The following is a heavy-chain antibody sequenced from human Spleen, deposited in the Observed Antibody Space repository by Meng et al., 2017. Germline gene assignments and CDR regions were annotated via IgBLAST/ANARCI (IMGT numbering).Heavy chain of an antibody. CDR3: ARRNYPYYFDY. D-gene: IGHD5-24*01. CDR1: GVSISSRSYY. CDR2: MSYFGGTT. V-gene: IGHV4-39*01. Sequence: QVQLQESGPGLVKPSETLSLTCIVSGVSISSRSYYWGLIRQPPGKGLEWIGTMSYFGGTTNYNPSLKSRIITSGDTAKNQFSLELSSVTAADTAVYYCARRNYPYYFDYWGQGILVTVSS. J-gene: IGHJ4*02.